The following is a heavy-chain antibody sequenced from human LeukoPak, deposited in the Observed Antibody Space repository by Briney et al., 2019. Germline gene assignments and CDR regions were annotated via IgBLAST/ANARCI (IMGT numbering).Heavy chain of an antibody. Sequence: GSLLLSCAASGFTFSHYTIYWVRQAPGKGLEWVAFISHDGSDKYYADSVRGRFIISRDNSKNTLFLQMNSLRDDDTAVYSCARISSFYSFDYWGQGTLVTVSS. CDR2: ISHDGSDK. V-gene: IGHV3-30*04. CDR3: ARISSFYSFDY. CDR1: GFTFSHYT. J-gene: IGHJ4*02.